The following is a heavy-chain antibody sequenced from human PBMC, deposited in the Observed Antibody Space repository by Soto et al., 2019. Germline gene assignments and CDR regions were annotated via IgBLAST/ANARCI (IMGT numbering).Heavy chain of an antibody. J-gene: IGHJ6*03. Sequence: SETLSLTCTVSGGSISSYYWSWIRQPPGKGLEWIGYIYYSGSTNYNPSLKSRVTISVDTSKNQFSLKLSSVTAADTAVYYCARDRGYSGYDGEGYYYYYYMDVWGKGTTVTVSS. V-gene: IGHV4-59*01. CDR2: IYYSGST. CDR3: ARDRGYSGYDGEGYYYYYYMDV. CDR1: GGSISSYY. D-gene: IGHD5-12*01.